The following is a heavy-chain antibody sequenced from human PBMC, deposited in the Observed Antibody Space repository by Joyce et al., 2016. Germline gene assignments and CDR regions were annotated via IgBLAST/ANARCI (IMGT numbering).Heavy chain of an antibody. J-gene: IGHJ6*03. CDR1: GGSIRSTSYY. CDR2: LFYGGYT. D-gene: IGHD6-13*01. Sequence: QLQLQESGPGLVKPSETLSLTCSVSGGSIRSTSYYWAWIRQPPGKGLEWVGSLFYGGYTYHNPSLTIRLSLSADPSKNQFSVKVTSVTAADTAVYFCARQQQLVRPYYYYYMDVWGKGTTVTVSS. CDR3: ARQQQLVRPYYYYYMDV. V-gene: IGHV4-39*01.